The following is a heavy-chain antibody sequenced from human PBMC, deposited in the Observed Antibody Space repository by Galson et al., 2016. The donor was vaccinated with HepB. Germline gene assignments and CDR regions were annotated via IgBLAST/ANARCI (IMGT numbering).Heavy chain of an antibody. CDR2: IWYDGSEK. D-gene: IGHD1/OR15-1a*01. CDR1: GFTFSHYG. CDR3: ARDNWNNGEHYYYGMDV. Sequence: SLRLSCAASGFTFSHYGLHWVRQAPGKGLEWVTLIWYDGSEKYYAESVKGRFTISRDNSKNTPYLQMDSLRPEDTAVYFCARDNWNNGEHYYYGMDVWGKGTTVTVSS. J-gene: IGHJ6*04. V-gene: IGHV3-33*01.